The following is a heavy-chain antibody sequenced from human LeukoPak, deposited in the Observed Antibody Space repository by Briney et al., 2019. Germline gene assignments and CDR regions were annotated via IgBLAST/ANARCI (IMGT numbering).Heavy chain of an antibody. CDR2: IKQDGSEK. CDR1: GFTFRSYW. D-gene: IGHD6-19*01. Sequence: GGSLRLSCASSGFTFRSYWMSWVRQARCKGLEGVGHIKQDGSEKDYVDSVKGRFTISRDNAKNSLYLQMNSLRAEDAAVYYCARMDIAVAGIFDYWGQGTLVTVSS. V-gene: IGHV3-7*01. J-gene: IGHJ4*02. CDR3: ARMDIAVAGIFDY.